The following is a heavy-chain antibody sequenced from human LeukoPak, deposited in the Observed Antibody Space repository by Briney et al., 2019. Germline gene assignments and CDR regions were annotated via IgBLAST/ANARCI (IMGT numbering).Heavy chain of an antibody. J-gene: IGHJ5*02. CDR1: GFTFSSYW. V-gene: IGHV3-74*01. CDR2: INSDGSIT. D-gene: IGHD3-16*01. Sequence: PGGSLRLSCAASGFTFSSYWMHWVRQVPGKGLVWVSRINSDGSITTYADSVKGRFSISRDNAKNTLYLQMNGLRAEDTAVYYCARGSPGRTWGFDPWGQGTLVTVSS. CDR3: ARGSPGRTWGFDP.